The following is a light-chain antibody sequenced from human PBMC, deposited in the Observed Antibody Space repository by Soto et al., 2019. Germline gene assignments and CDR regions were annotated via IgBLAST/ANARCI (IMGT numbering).Light chain of an antibody. Sequence: DIHMAQSSSSLSAFLGERVTLTCRASQSISSYLNWYQQKPGKAPKLLIYAASSLQSGVPSRFSGSGSGTDFTLTISSLQPEDFATYYCQQSYRTPPWTFGQGTKVDIK. V-gene: IGKV1-39*01. J-gene: IGKJ1*01. CDR1: QSISSY. CDR2: AAS. CDR3: QQSYRTPPWT.